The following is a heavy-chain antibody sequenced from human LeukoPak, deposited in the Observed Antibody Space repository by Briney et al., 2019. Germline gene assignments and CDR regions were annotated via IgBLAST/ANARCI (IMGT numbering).Heavy chain of an antibody. D-gene: IGHD2-15*01. CDR1: GGSFSGYY. CDR2: INRSGST. J-gene: IGHJ4*02. V-gene: IGHV4-34*01. Sequence: SETLSLTCAVYGGSFSGYYWSWIRQPPGKGLEWIGEINRSGSTNYNPSLKSRVTISVDTSKNQFSLKLSSVTAADSAIYYCARGDWVVAGYFDFWGQGILVTVSP. CDR3: ARGDWVVAGYFDF.